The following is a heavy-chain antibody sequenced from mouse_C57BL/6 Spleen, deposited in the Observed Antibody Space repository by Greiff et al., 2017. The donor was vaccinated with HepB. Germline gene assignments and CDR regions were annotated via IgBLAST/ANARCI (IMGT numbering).Heavy chain of an antibody. V-gene: IGHV1-53*01. CDR1: GYTFTSYW. Sequence: QVQLQQPGTELVKPGASVKLSCKASGYTFTSYWMHWVKQRPGQGLEWIGNINPSNGGTNYNEKFKSKATLTVDKSSSTAYMQLSSLTSEDSAVYYCAREDPYYGSSYGEFAYWGQGTLVTVSA. CDR3: AREDPYYGSSYGEFAY. J-gene: IGHJ3*01. D-gene: IGHD1-1*01. CDR2: INPSNGGT.